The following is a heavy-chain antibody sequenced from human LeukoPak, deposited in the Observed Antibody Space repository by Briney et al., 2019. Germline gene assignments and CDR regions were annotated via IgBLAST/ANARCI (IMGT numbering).Heavy chain of an antibody. CDR2: INHSGST. CDR3: AGGQLLHFRYYYMDV. V-gene: IGHV4-34*01. J-gene: IGHJ6*03. Sequence: SETLSLTCAVYGGSFSGYYWSWIRQPPGKGLEWIGEINHSGSTNYNPSLKSRVTISVDTSKNQFSLKLSSVTAADTAVYYCAGGQLLHFRYYYMDVWGKGTTVTVSS. CDR1: GGSFSGYY. D-gene: IGHD2-2*01.